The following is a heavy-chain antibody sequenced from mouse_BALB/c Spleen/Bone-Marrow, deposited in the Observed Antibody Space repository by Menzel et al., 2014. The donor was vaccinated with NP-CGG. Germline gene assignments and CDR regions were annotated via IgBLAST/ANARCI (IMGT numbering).Heavy chain of an antibody. CDR3: ARHANWDWFAY. J-gene: IGHJ3*01. CDR2: INSDGGST. V-gene: IGHV5-2*01. Sequence: EVKLVESGGGLVQPGESLKLSCESNEYEFXSHDMSWVRKTPEKRLELVAAINSDGGSTYYPDTMERRFIISRDNTKKTLYLQMSSLRSDGTALYYCARHANWDWFAYWGQGTLVTVSA. D-gene: IGHD4-1*01. CDR1: EYEFXSHD.